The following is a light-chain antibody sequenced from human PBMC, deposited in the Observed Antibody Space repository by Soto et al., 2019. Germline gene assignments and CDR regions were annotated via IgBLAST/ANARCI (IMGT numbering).Light chain of an antibody. CDR1: QSVSSTY. J-gene: IGKJ1*01. CDR3: QQYRTSPPTWT. V-gene: IGKV3-20*01. Sequence: ELALTQSPGTLSLSPGDRATLSCRASQSVSSTYLAWYQQRPGQAPRLLIYSSSSRASGIPDRFSGSGSGKDFTLTISRLEPEDFAVYYCQQYRTSPPTWTFGQGTKVEIK. CDR2: SSS.